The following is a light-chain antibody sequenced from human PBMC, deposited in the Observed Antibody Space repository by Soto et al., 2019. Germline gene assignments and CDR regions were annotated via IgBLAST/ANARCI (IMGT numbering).Light chain of an antibody. Sequence: DIVMTQSPDSLAVSLGGRATVNCRSSQSVLNTSNNKNNLAWYQQKPGQSPRPLFSWSSTREPGVPDRFSASGSGTDFTLAISSLQTEDVAVYYCQQFYDTPITFGQGTRLEIK. CDR2: WSS. V-gene: IGKV4-1*01. CDR1: QSVLNTSNNKNN. J-gene: IGKJ5*01. CDR3: QQFYDTPIT.